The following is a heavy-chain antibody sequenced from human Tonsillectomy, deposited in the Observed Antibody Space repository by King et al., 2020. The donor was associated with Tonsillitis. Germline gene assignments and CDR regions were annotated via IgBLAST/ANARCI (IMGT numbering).Heavy chain of an antibody. J-gene: IGHJ4*02. CDR2: INPNSGGT. D-gene: IGHD3-22*01. CDR1: GYTFTGYY. CDR3: ARGSPYDSSGYYAY. V-gene: IGHV1-2*02. Sequence: QLVQSEAEVKKPGASVKVSCKASGYTFTGYYIHWVRQAPGQGPEWMGWINPNSGGTDYTQKFKGRVTLTRDTSISTAYMEVTRLRSDDTAVYYCARGSPYDSSGYYAYWGQGTLVTVSS.